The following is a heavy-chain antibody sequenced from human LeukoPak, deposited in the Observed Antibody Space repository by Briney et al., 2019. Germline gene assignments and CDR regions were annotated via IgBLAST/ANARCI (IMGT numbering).Heavy chain of an antibody. CDR1: GFTFRNYV. V-gene: IGHV3-30-3*01. Sequence: GGSLRLSCAASGFTFRNYVIHWARHAPGKGLEWVAVTSSDLNVKLYADSVKGRFTISRDNSRSTLYLQMNSLRPEDTAIYYCAREGYYGSGSPPSLYFDYWGQGTLVTVSS. J-gene: IGHJ4*02. D-gene: IGHD3-10*01. CDR3: AREGYYGSGSPPSLYFDY. CDR2: TSSDLNVK.